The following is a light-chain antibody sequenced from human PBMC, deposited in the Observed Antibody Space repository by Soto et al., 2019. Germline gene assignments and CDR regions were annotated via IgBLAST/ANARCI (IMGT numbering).Light chain of an antibody. CDR1: SSDVGGYNY. J-gene: IGLJ3*02. CDR3: SSYTSTNYWV. Sequence: QSVLTQSASVSGSPGQSITISCTGTSSDVGGYNYVSWYQQHPGKAPKLIIYDVSNRPSGVSTRFSGSKSGNTASLTISGLQAEDDADYSCSSYTSTNYWVFGGGTKVTVL. CDR2: DVS. V-gene: IGLV2-14*01.